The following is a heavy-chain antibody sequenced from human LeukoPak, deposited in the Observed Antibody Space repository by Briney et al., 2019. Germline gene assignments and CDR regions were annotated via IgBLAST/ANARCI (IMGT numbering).Heavy chain of an antibody. D-gene: IGHD5-18*01. V-gene: IGHV5-51*01. Sequence: GESLKISCKGSGYSFTSYWIGWVRQMPGKGLEWMGIIYPGDSDTRYSPSFQGQVTISADKSISTAYLQWSSLKASDTAMYYCARAPSQSWIQLWPAGFDPWGQGTLVTVSS. CDR1: GYSFTSYW. J-gene: IGHJ5*02. CDR2: IYPGDSDT. CDR3: ARAPSQSWIQLWPAGFDP.